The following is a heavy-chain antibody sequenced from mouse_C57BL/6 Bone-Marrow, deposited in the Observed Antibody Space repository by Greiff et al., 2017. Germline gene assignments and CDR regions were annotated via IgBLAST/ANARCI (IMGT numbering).Heavy chain of an antibody. CDR2: IDPSDSYT. J-gene: IGHJ3*01. Sequence: VQLQQPGAELVKPGASVKLSCKASGYTFTSYWMQWVKQRPGQGLEWIGEIDPSDSYTNYNQKFKGKATLTVDTSSSTAYMQLSSLTSEDSAVYYCARSGGYYAWFADWGQGTLVTVSA. CDR3: ARSGGYYAWFAD. D-gene: IGHD2-3*01. CDR1: GYTFTSYW. V-gene: IGHV1-50*01.